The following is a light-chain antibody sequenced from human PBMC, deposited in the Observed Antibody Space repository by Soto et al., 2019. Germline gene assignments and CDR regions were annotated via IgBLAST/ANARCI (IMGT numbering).Light chain of an antibody. J-gene: IGKJ5*01. CDR3: QQYNSYSIT. CDR1: QSISSW. CDR2: KAS. Sequence: IHMTQSPSTLPASLGDIVTMTFRASQSISSWLAWYQQKPGKAPKLLIYKASSLESGVPSRFSGSGSGTEFTLTISSLQPDDFATYYCQQYNSYSITFGQGTRLEIK. V-gene: IGKV1-5*03.